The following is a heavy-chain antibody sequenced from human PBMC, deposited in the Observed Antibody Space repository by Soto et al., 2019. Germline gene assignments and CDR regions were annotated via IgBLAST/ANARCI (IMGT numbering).Heavy chain of an antibody. V-gene: IGHV3-7*03. Sequence: PGGSLRLSCAASGFTFSSYWMSWVRQAPGKGLEWVANIKQEGREKYYVGSVKGRFTISRDNAKNSLYLQMNSLRAEDTAVYYCARAPSPLSSGYYYFDYWGQGTLVTVSS. CDR3: ARAPSPLSSGYYYFDY. CDR1: GFTFSSYW. J-gene: IGHJ4*02. CDR2: IKQEGREK. D-gene: IGHD3-22*01.